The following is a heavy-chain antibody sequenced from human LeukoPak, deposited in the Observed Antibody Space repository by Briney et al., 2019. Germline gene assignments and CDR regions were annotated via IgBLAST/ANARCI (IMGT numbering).Heavy chain of an antibody. Sequence: SETLSLTCTVSGYSLTSGYYWGWIRQPPGKGLEGIASIFHSGSTFYNPSVKSRVTISVDTSKNQFSLTLRSVTAAETAVYYCARETEKQWQYWGQGTMATVSS. CDR1: GYSLTSGYY. CDR2: IFHSGST. D-gene: IGHD6-19*01. J-gene: IGHJ3*01. CDR3: ARETEKQWQY. V-gene: IGHV4-38-2*02.